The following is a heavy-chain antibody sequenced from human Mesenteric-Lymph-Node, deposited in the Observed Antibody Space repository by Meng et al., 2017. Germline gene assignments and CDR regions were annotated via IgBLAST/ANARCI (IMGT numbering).Heavy chain of an antibody. J-gene: IGHJ4*02. CDR2: ISGSGGTT. V-gene: IGHV3-23*01. D-gene: IGHD6-13*01. CDR3: AKSSLSSSRRFDY. CDR1: GFTFSSYA. Sequence: GESLKISCAASGFTFSSYAMSWVRQAPGKGLEWVSAISGSGGTTYYADSVKGRFTLSRDNSKNTLYLQMNSLRAEDTAVYYCAKSSLSSSRRFDYWGQGTLVTVSS.